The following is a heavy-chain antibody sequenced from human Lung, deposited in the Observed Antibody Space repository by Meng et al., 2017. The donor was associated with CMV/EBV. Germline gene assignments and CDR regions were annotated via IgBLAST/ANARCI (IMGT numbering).Heavy chain of an antibody. Sequence: GESLKISCAASGFTFSAFDMPWVRQASGKGLEWVGRVRGKSNSYATAYGASVEGRFTISRDDSKNTAYLQMNSLKTEDTAVYYCSSTISGSYDYWGQGTRVTVSS. J-gene: IGHJ4*02. CDR1: GFTFSAFD. D-gene: IGHD1-26*01. CDR2: VRGKSNSYAT. CDR3: SSTISGSYDY. V-gene: IGHV3-73*01.